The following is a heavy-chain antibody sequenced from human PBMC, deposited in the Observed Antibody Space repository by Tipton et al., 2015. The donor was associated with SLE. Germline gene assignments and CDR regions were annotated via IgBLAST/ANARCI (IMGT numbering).Heavy chain of an antibody. V-gene: IGHV3-9*01. J-gene: IGHJ5*02. CDR2: IGWDSSSM. D-gene: IGHD3-10*01. CDR1: GFTFDDYA. Sequence: SLRLSCVASGFTFDDYAMHWVRQAPGKGLEWVSGIGWDSSSMGYADSVQGRFIISRDNAKNSLYLHMNSLTDGDTATYYCARDRTSATSGTRGDLWGQGTLVTVSS. CDR3: ARDRTSATSGTRGDL.